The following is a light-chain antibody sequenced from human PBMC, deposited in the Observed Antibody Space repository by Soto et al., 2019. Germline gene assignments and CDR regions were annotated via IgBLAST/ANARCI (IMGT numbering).Light chain of an antibody. V-gene: IGLV2-14*01. J-gene: IGLJ1*01. CDR1: SSDVGGYSY. CDR3: SSYTSSSTLAFV. Sequence: QSVLTQPASVSGSPGQSITISCTGTSSDVGGYSYVSWYQQHPGKAPKLMIYEVSNRPSGVSNRFSGSKSGNTASLTISGLQAEDEADYYCSSYTSSSTLAFVFGTGTKGTVL. CDR2: EVS.